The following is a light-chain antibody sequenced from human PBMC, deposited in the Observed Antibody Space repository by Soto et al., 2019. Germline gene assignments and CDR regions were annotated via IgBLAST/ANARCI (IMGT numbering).Light chain of an antibody. J-gene: IGLJ1*01. V-gene: IGLV1-40*01. CDR1: SSNIGANYD. Sequence: QSVLTQPPSVSGAPGQRVTISCTGSSSNIGANYDVHWYQQRPGTAPKLLIFGNSNRPSGVPDRFSGSKSGPSASLAITGLQAEDEGDYYCQSYDSTMSARYVFGTGTKLTVL. CDR2: GNS. CDR3: QSYDSTMSARYV.